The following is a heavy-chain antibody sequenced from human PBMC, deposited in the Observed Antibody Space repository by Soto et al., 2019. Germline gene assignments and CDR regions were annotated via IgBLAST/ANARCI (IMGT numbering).Heavy chain of an antibody. J-gene: IGHJ6*03. V-gene: IGHV3-33*01. CDR2: IWYDGSNK. Sequence: GGSLRLSCAASGFTFRTYGMHWVRRAPGKGLEWVAIIWYDGSNKYYADSVKGRFTISRDNSKNTLSLQMNSLRAEDTAVYYCARDPNDLSSYNYYYMDVWGKGTTVTVSS. CDR3: ARDPNDLSSYNYYYMDV. D-gene: IGHD1-20*01. CDR1: GFTFRTYG.